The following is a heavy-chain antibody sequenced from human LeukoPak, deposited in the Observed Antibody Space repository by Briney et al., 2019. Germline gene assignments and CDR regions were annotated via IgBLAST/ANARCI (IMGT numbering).Heavy chain of an antibody. V-gene: IGHV4-39*01. D-gene: IGHD3-3*02. CDR1: GGSISSSSYY. CDR2: IYYSGST. J-gene: IGHJ4*02. CDR3: ARHSNIDY. Sequence: SETLSLTCTVSGGSISSSSYYWGWIRQPPGKGLEWIGSIYYSGSTYYNPSLKSRVTISVDTSKNQFSLKLSSVTAADTAVYYCARHSNIDYWGQGTLVTVSS.